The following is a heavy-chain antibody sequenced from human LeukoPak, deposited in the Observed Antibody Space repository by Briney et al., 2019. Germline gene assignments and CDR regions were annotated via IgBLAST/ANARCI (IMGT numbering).Heavy chain of an antibody. V-gene: IGHV1-46*01. J-gene: IGHJ4*02. CDR1: GGTFSSYA. CDR2: INPSGGST. D-gene: IGHD3-10*01. Sequence: ASVKASCKASGGTFSSYAISWVRQAPGQGLEWMGIINPSGGSTSYAQKFQGRVTMTRDTSTSTVYMELSSLRSEDTAVYYCARDSGMVRGTVDYWGQGTLVTVSS. CDR3: ARDSGMVRGTVDY.